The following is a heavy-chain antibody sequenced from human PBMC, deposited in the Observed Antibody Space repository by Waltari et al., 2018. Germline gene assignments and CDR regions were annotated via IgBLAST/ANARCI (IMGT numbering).Heavy chain of an antibody. V-gene: IGHV4-59*02. CDR2: MSHSGAL. CDR3: ARQIGGRLLWDY. CDR1: GGPASGDY. D-gene: IGHD2-21*02. Sequence: QVQLQESGPGLLNPSETLSPTCSVSGGPASGDYWSWIRQPPGKGLEFIAYMSHSGALIKNPSLKSRVTISLDTSKNQFSLNLDSVTAADTAVYYCARQIGGRLLWDYWGQGTLVVVSS. J-gene: IGHJ4*02.